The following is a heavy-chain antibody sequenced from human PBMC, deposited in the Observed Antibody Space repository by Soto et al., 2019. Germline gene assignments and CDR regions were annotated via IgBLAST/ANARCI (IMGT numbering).Heavy chain of an antibody. V-gene: IGHV1-24*01. CDR2: FDPEDSET. D-gene: IGHD2-21*02. Sequence: ASVKVSCKVSGYTLTELSMHWVRQAPGKGLEWMGGFDPEDSETIYAQKFQGRVTMTEDTSTDTAYMELSSLRSEDTAVYYCATACGGDCYPDNWFDPWGQGTLVTV. CDR1: GYTLTELS. J-gene: IGHJ5*02. CDR3: ATACGGDCYPDNWFDP.